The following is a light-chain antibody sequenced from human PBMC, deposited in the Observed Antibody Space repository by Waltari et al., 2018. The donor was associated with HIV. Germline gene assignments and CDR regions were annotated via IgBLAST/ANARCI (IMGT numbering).Light chain of an antibody. CDR2: EVT. Sequence: QSALTPPASGSGSPEPSIPISSPVTSTHVGAYTLVSWYQQHPGKAPKLIIFEVTKRPSGISDRFSGSRSGNTASLTISGLQAEDEGDYYCCSYTGTGVLFGGGTKLTVL. V-gene: IGLV2-23*02. J-gene: IGLJ2*01. CDR3: CSYTGTGVL. CDR1: STHVGAYTL.